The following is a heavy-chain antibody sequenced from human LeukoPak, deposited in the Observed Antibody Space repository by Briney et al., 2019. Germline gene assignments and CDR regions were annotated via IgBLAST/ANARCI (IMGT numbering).Heavy chain of an antibody. CDR2: INAGNGNT. V-gene: IGHV1-3*01. J-gene: IGHJ4*02. D-gene: IGHD4-17*01. CDR3: ARDGDYGDPMDPPRAFDY. Sequence: ASVKVSCKASGYTFTSYAMHWVRPAPGQRLEWMGWINAGNGNTKYSQKFQGRVTITRDTPASTAYMELSSLRSEDTAVYYCARDGDYGDPMDPPRAFDYWGQGTLVTVSS. CDR1: GYTFTSYA.